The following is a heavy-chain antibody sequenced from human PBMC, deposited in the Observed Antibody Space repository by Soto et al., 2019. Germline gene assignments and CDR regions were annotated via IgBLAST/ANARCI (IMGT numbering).Heavy chain of an antibody. CDR2: IDPGDSDT. J-gene: IGHJ6*02. V-gene: IGHV5-51*01. Sequence: GESLKISCKGSGYTFTDYWIGWVRQLPGKGLEWVGIIDPGDSDTRYSPSFQGQVTITADKSTSTAYLQWNTLKASDTAMYYCARHISNVRYYYYAMDVWGQGTTVTVSS. D-gene: IGHD6-13*01. CDR3: ARHISNVRYYYYAMDV. CDR1: GYTFTDYW.